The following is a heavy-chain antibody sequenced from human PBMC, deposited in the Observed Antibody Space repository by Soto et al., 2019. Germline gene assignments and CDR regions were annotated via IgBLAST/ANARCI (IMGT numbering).Heavy chain of an antibody. D-gene: IGHD1-20*01. CDR1: GFTFSSFE. CDR3: ARSPNNWNNWFDP. CDR2: ISSSGSTI. J-gene: IGHJ5*02. V-gene: IGHV3-48*03. Sequence: GGSLRLSCVGSGFTFSSFEMNWVRRAPGKGLEWLSYISSSGSTIYYADSVKGRFTISRDNPKKSPYLQMNSLRAEDTAVYYCARSPNNWNNWFDPWGQGTLVTVSS.